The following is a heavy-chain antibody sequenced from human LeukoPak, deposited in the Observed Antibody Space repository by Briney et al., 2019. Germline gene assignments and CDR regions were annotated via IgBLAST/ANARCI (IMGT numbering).Heavy chain of an antibody. Sequence: GGSLRLSCAASGFTFTNFAMTWVRQAPGKGLEWVSAIRASDGSTFYADSVKGRFTITSDSTKNTLYLQMNSLGAEDTAVYYCAKLTSGWFEDFWGQGTLVTVSS. CDR3: AKLTSGWFEDF. J-gene: IGHJ4*02. V-gene: IGHV3-23*01. CDR2: IRASDGST. D-gene: IGHD6-19*01. CDR1: GFTFTNFA.